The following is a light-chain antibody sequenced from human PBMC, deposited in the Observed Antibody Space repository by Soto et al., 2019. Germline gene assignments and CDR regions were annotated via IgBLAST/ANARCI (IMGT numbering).Light chain of an antibody. CDR3: QQYDSIPYT. J-gene: IGKJ2*01. CDR2: KAS. Sequence: DIQMTQSPSTLSASVRDRVTITCRASQTINSWLAWYQQRPGKAPRLLIYKASSLERGVPSRFSGSGSETEFTLIISTLQPDDFATYYCQQYDSIPYTFGQGTKLDIK. V-gene: IGKV1-5*03. CDR1: QTINSW.